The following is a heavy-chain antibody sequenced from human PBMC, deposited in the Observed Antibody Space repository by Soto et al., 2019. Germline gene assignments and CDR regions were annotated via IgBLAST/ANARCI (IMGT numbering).Heavy chain of an antibody. Sequence: EVPLVESGGGLVQPGRSLRLSCAASGFTFDDYAMHWVRQAPGKGLEWVSGISWNSGSIGYADSVKGRFTISRDNAKNSLYLQMNSLRAEDTALYYCAREQLDNWFDPWGQGTLVTVSS. D-gene: IGHD6-13*01. CDR1: GFTFDDYA. CDR2: ISWNSGSI. V-gene: IGHV3-9*01. CDR3: AREQLDNWFDP. J-gene: IGHJ5*02.